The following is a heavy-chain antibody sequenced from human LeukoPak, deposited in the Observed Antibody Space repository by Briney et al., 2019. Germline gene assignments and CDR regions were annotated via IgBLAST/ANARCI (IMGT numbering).Heavy chain of an antibody. CDR2: INQDGSAQ. D-gene: IGHD3-9*01. J-gene: IGHJ4*02. CDR3: ARDSESWTETGPRFDY. Sequence: PGGSLRLSCTASGFSFSGYWMSWVRQAPGKGLEWVANINQDGSAQYYVDSVKGQFTISRDNAKNSLYLQMNSLRVEDTAVYHCARDSESWTETGPRFDYWGQGTLVTVSS. V-gene: IGHV3-7*01. CDR1: GFSFSGYW.